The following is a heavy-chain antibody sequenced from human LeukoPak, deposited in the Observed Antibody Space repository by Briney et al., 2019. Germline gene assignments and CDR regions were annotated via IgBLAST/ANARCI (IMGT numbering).Heavy chain of an antibody. Sequence: PGGSLRLSCAASGLIFSSYWMSWARQGPGKGLEWVANIKRDGSEEYYVDSVKGRFTISRDNAKNSLYLQMNSLRAEDTAVCYCARHRRYCSGGSCYSGYYFDSWGPGTLVTVSS. CDR1: GLIFSSYW. CDR3: ARHRRYCSGGSCYSGYYFDS. D-gene: IGHD2-15*01. V-gene: IGHV3-7*03. J-gene: IGHJ4*02. CDR2: IKRDGSEE.